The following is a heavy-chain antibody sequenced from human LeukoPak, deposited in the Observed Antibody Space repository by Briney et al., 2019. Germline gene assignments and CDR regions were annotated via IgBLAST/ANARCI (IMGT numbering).Heavy chain of an antibody. CDR1: GFTFSSYS. Sequence: GGSLRLSCAASGFTFSSYSMNWVRHAPGKGLEWVSSITTSSNYIYYADSLKGRFTISRDNPRNSLYLQMNSLRAEDTAVYYCARELFATRAFDYWGQGTLVTVSS. V-gene: IGHV3-21*01. CDR3: ARELFATRAFDY. J-gene: IGHJ4*02. D-gene: IGHD2-15*01. CDR2: ITTSSNYI.